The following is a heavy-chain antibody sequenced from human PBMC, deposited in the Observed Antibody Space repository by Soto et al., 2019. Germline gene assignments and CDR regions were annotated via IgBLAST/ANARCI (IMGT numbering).Heavy chain of an antibody. V-gene: IGHV1-18*01. CDR1: GYTFTSYG. D-gene: IGHD2-2*01. Sequence: ASVKVSCKASGYTFTSYGISWVRQAPGQGLEWMGWISAYNGNTNYAQKLQGRVTMTTDTSTSTAYMELRSLRSDDTAVYYCASSHGGGVVVPGEPYDYWGQGTLVTVSS. CDR2: ISAYNGNT. CDR3: ASSHGGGVVVPGEPYDY. J-gene: IGHJ4*02.